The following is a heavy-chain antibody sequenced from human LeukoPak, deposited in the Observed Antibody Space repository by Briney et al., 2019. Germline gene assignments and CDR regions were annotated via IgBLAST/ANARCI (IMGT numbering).Heavy chain of an antibody. Sequence: SETLSLTCTVSGGSISSYYWSWIRQPPGKGLEWIGYIYYSGSTNYNPSLKSRVTISVDTSKNQFSLKLGSVTAADTAVYYCAREGVYGIIDYWGQGTLVTVSS. CDR2: IYYSGST. CDR3: AREGVYGIIDY. V-gene: IGHV4-59*01. CDR1: GGSISSYY. J-gene: IGHJ4*02. D-gene: IGHD1-1*01.